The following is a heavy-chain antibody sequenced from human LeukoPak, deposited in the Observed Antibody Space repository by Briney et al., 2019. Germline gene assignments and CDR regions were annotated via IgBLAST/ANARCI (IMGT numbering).Heavy chain of an antibody. Sequence: GGSLRLSCAASGFTFSSYGMHWVRQAPGKGLEWVAVISYDGSNKYYADSVKGRFTISRDNSKNTLYLQMNSLRAEDTAVYYCAKDQSGTIALDYWAREPWSPSPQ. CDR2: ISYDGSNK. D-gene: IGHD3-3*01. V-gene: IGHV3-30*18. CDR3: AKDQSGTIALDY. CDR1: GFTFSSYG. J-gene: IGHJ4*02.